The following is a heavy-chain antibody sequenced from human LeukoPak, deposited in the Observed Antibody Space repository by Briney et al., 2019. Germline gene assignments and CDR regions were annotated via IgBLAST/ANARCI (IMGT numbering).Heavy chain of an antibody. CDR2: MYYSGGT. CDR3: AAAYYDILTGYYYDAFDI. V-gene: IGHV4-61*01. J-gene: IGHJ3*02. Sequence: SETLSLTCTVSGGSVSSGSYYWSWIRQPPGKGLEWIGYMYYSGGTNYNPSLKSRVTMSVDTPKNQFSLKLSSVTAADTAVYYCAAAYYDILTGYYYDAFDIWGQGTMVAVSS. CDR1: GGSVSSGSYY. D-gene: IGHD3-9*01.